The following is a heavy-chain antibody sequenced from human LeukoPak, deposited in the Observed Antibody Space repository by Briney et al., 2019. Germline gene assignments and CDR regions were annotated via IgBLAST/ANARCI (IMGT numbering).Heavy chain of an antibody. Sequence: SGGSLRLSCAASGFTFSSYAMSWVRQAPGKGLEWVSAISGSGGSTYYADSVKGRFSISRDNSKNTLYLQMNSLRAEDTAVYYCAKGRYCSSTSCYLDCWGQGTLVTVSS. D-gene: IGHD2-2*01. V-gene: IGHV3-23*01. CDR3: AKGRYCSSTSCYLDC. CDR2: ISGSGGST. CDR1: GFTFSSYA. J-gene: IGHJ4*02.